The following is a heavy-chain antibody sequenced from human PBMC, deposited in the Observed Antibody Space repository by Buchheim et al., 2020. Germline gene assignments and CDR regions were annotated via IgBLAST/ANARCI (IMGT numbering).Heavy chain of an antibody. CDR3: ARESPNSYVTSGWSDY. CDR2: INHDGSAT. V-gene: IGHV3-7*01. J-gene: IGHJ4*02. D-gene: IGHD3-22*01. CDR1: GFTFSSYW. Sequence: EVQLVESGGGLVQPGGSLRLSCAASGFTFSSYWMTWVRQAPGKGLEWVANINHDGSATYYVDSLKGRLTISRDNAQSSLFLQMNSLRAGDTAVYYCARESPNSYVTSGWSDYWGQGT.